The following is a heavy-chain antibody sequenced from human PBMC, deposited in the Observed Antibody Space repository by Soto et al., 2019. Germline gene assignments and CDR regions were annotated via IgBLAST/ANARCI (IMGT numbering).Heavy chain of an antibody. J-gene: IGHJ6*02. Sequence: SETLSLTCAVSGGSISSSNWWSWVRQPPGKGLEWIGEIYHSGSTNYNPSLKSRVTISVDKSKNQFSLKLSSVTAADTAVYYCARDHRATYYYYGMDVWGQGTTVTVSS. V-gene: IGHV4-4*02. CDR3: ARDHRATYYYYGMDV. D-gene: IGHD3-10*01. CDR2: IYHSGST. CDR1: GGSISSSNW.